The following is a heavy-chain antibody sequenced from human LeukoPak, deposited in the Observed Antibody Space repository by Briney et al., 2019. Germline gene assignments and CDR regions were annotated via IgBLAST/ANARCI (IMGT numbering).Heavy chain of an antibody. J-gene: IGHJ4*02. Sequence: SETLSLTCFVSNGSITSTSYWAWIRQSPGKGLEWIGTTSSGGSAYYKTSLKSRVTISVDTSKPQLSLRLTSVTAADTAVYYCARQGGGDFVDSWGQGTLVSVS. CDR1: NGSITSTSY. V-gene: IGHV4-39*01. CDR3: ARQGGGDFVDS. CDR2: TSSGGSA. D-gene: IGHD4-17*01.